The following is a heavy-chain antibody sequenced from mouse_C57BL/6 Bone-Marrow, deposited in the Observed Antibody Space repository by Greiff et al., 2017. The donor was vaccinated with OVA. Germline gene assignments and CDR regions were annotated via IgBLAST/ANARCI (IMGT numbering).Heavy chain of an antibody. CDR2: IDPEDGET. V-gene: IGHV14-2*01. D-gene: IGHD1-1*01. CDR1: GFNIKDYY. Sequence: EVKLVESGAELVKPGASVKLSCTASGFNIKDYYMHWVKQRTEQGLEWIGRIDPEDGETKYAPKFQGKATITADTSSNTAYLQLSSLTSEDTAVYYCAREFTTVVATYPKDFDVWGTGTTVTVSS. CDR3: AREFTTVVATYPKDFDV. J-gene: IGHJ1*03.